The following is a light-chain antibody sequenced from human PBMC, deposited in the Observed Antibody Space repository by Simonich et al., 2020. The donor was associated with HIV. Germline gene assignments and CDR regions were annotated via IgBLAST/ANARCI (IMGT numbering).Light chain of an antibody. Sequence: EIVLTQSPGTLSLSPGERATLSCRASQRVSSSYLAWYQQKPGLAPRLLIYGASSRATGIPDRFSGSGSGTDFTLTISRLEPEDFAVYYCQQYAISPFSFGQGTKLEIK. J-gene: IGKJ2*01. CDR1: QRVSSSY. V-gene: IGKV3-20*01. CDR2: GAS. CDR3: QQYAISPFS.